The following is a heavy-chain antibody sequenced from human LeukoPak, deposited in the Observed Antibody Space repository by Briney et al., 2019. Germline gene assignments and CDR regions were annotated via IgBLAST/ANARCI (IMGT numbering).Heavy chain of an antibody. CDR1: GYTFTGHY. Sequence: GASVKVSCKASGYTFTGHYMHWVRQAPGQGLEWMGWINPNSGGTNYAQKFQGRVTMTRDTSISTAYMELSRLRSDDTAVYYCARGGYSSSWFYYGMDVWGQGTTVTVSS. CDR3: ARGGYSSSWFYYGMDV. V-gene: IGHV1-2*02. CDR2: INPNSGGT. D-gene: IGHD6-13*01. J-gene: IGHJ6*02.